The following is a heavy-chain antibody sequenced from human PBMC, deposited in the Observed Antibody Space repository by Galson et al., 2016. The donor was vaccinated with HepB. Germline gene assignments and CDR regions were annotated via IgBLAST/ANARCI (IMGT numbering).Heavy chain of an antibody. V-gene: IGHV3-74*01. Sequence: SLRLSCAASGFTFSLYWMHWVRQAPGKGLVWVSRISSDGSTTNYADSVKGRFTISRDNSKNTLNVQMNSLRAEDTAVYYCVKDRGESHSDYWGQGTLVTVSS. CDR2: ISSDGSTT. D-gene: IGHD2-21*01. CDR1: GFTFSLYW. J-gene: IGHJ4*02. CDR3: VKDRGESHSDY.